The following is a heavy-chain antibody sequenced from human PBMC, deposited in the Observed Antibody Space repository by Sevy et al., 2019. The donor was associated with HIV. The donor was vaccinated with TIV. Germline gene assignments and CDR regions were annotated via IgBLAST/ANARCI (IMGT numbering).Heavy chain of an antibody. D-gene: IGHD3-3*01. CDR1: GFTFSDYY. Sequence: GGSLRLSCAASGFTFSDYYMSWIRQAPGKGLEWVSSISSSGSTIYYEDSVKGRFTISRDNAKNSLYLQMNSLRAEDTAVYYCTRRPREWPGPLYGMDVWGQGTTVTVSS. CDR2: ISSSGSTI. J-gene: IGHJ6*02. V-gene: IGHV3-11*01. CDR3: TRRPREWPGPLYGMDV.